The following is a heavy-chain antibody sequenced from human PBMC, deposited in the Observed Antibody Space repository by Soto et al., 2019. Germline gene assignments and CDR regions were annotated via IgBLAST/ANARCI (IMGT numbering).Heavy chain of an antibody. J-gene: IGHJ4*02. CDR3: ARGSPLGAQDFDY. D-gene: IGHD1-26*01. V-gene: IGHV1-2*02. Sequence: ASLKDSCSDSGYTFTGYYMRWVRQAPGQGLEWMGWINPNSGGTNYAQKFQGRVTMTRDTSISTAYMELSRLRSDDTAVYYCARGSPLGAQDFDYWGQGTLVPVSS. CDR2: INPNSGGT. CDR1: GYTFTGYY.